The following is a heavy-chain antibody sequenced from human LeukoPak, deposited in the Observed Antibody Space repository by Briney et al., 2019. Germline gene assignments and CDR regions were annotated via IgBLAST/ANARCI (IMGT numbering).Heavy chain of an antibody. CDR1: GYTFTNYG. J-gene: IGHJ5*02. D-gene: IGHD2-15*01. V-gene: IGHV1-18*01. Sequence: ASVKVSCKASGYTFTNYGITWVRQAPGQGLEWMGWISAYNGNTNYAQKLQGRVTMTTDTSTSTAYMELRSLRSDDTAVYYCARGGVYCSGGSCPNNWFDPWGQGTLVTVSS. CDR2: ISAYNGNT. CDR3: ARGGVYCSGGSCPNNWFDP.